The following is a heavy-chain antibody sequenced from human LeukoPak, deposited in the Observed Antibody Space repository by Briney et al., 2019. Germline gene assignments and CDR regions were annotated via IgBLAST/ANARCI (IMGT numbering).Heavy chain of an antibody. CDR1: GFTFDDYA. D-gene: IGHD6-19*01. J-gene: IGHJ3*02. CDR2: ISWNSGSI. Sequence: PGRSLRLSCAASGFTFDDYAMHWVRQAPGKGLEWVSGISWNSGSIGYADSVKGRFTISRDSAKNSLYLQMNSLRAEDTALYYCAKDIGAVAGYAFDIWGQGTMVTVSS. CDR3: AKDIGAVAGYAFDI. V-gene: IGHV3-9*01.